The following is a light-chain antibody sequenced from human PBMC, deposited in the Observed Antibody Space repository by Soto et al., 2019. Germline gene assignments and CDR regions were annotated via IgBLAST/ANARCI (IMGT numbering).Light chain of an antibody. Sequence: QSALTQPRSVSGSPGQSVTISCTGASSDVGGYKYVSWYQQHPGKAPKLMIYDVSKRPSGVPDRFSGSKSGNTASLTISGLQAEDEADYYGCSYAGSSKVFGGGTKLTVL. CDR3: CSYAGSSKV. J-gene: IGLJ2*01. V-gene: IGLV2-11*01. CDR1: SSDVGGYKY. CDR2: DVS.